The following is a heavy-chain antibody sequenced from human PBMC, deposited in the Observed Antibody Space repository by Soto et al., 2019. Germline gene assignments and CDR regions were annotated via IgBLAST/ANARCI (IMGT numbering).Heavy chain of an antibody. CDR3: ARRKGGTFDY. Sequence: QITLKESGPTLVNPTQPLTLTCTFSGFSLTTSGEAVGWIRQPPGKALEWLALIYWNNEIHYSPSLNSRLTISKDTSKNQVVLTVTNMDPVDTARYYCARRKGGTFDYWGQGTLVTVSS. CDR2: IYWNNEI. J-gene: IGHJ4*02. V-gene: IGHV2-5*01. CDR1: GFSLTTSGEA. D-gene: IGHD1-26*01.